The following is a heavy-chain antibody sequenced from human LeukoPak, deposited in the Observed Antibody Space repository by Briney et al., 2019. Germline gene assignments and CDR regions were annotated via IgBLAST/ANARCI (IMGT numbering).Heavy chain of an antibody. CDR2: IYYSGST. V-gene: IGHV4-39*01. Sequence: SETLSLTXTVSGGSISSSSYYWGWVRQPPGKGLEWIESIYYSGSTYYNPSLKSRVTISVDTSKNQFSLKLSSVTAADTAVYYCARHCSSTSCYYYFDYWGQGTLVTVSS. D-gene: IGHD2-2*01. CDR3: ARHCSSTSCYYYFDY. J-gene: IGHJ4*02. CDR1: GGSISSSSYY.